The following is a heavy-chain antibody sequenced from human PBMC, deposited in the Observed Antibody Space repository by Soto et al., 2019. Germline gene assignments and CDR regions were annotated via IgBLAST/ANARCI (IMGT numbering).Heavy chain of an antibody. CDR2: ISAYNGNT. Sequence: ASVKVSCKASCYTFTSYGISWVRQAPGQGLEWMGWISAYNGNTNYAQKLQGRVTMTTDTSTSTAYMELRSLRSDDTAVYYCAISYYYDSSGYSYYFDYWGQGTLVTVSS. V-gene: IGHV1-18*01. CDR1: CYTFTSYG. D-gene: IGHD3-22*01. CDR3: AISYYYDSSGYSYYFDY. J-gene: IGHJ4*02.